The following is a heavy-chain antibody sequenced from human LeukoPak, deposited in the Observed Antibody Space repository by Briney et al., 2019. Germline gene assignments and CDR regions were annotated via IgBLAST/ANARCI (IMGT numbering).Heavy chain of an antibody. J-gene: IGHJ6*02. D-gene: IGHD3-22*01. CDR2: IRVSGGTI. CDR1: GFKLRHHE. Sequence: PGGSLRLSCEVSGFKLRHHEMNWVRQAPGKGLEWVSYIRVSGGTIQYAESVRGRFTISRDNDKNSLYLQMNSLRVEDTAVYYCARGGGTYDSDSSGYYREYYYYHAMDVWGQGTTVTVSS. V-gene: IGHV3-48*03. CDR3: ARGGGTYDSDSSGYYREYYYYHAMDV.